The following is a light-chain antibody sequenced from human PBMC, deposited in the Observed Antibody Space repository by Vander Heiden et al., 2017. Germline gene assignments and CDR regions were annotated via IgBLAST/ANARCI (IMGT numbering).Light chain of an antibody. CDR1: QSVSSD. CDR3: QQHNNWPPIT. CDR2: GAS. J-gene: IGKJ4*01. V-gene: IGKV3-15*01. Sequence: IFITQVPTTLSVSPGERANLSCRASQSVSSDLAWYQQKPGQAPRLLIYGASTRATGIPARFSGSGSGTDFTLTISSRQSEDFAVYYCQQHNNWPPITFGQGTKVEIK.